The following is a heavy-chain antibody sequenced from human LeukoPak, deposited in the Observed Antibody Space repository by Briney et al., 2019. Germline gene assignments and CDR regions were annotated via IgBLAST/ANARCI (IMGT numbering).Heavy chain of an antibody. J-gene: IGHJ4*02. CDR1: GFTFTSYD. CDR3: ARDHNYGSDY. V-gene: IGHV3-7*03. Sequence: PGGSLRLPCAASGFTFTSYDMSWVRQAPGKGLEWVANIKEDGSEKYYVDSVKGRFTISRDSAKNSLYLQMNSLRVEDTAVYYCARDHNYGSDYWGQGTLVTVSS. D-gene: IGHD5-18*01. CDR2: IKEDGSEK.